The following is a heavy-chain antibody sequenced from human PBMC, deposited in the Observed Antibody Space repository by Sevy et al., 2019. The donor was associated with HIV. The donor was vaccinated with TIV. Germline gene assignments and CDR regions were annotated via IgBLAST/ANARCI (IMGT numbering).Heavy chain of an antibody. CDR3: AKGLGMVQGALLSDDI. CDR1: GFTFRSYG. V-gene: IGHV3-30*02. CDR2: IRYDGSTK. D-gene: IGHD3-10*01. Sequence: GPLRLSCAASGFTFRSYGMHWVRQAPGKGLEWVAFIRYDGSTKYYADSVKGRFTISRDNSKNTLYLQMNSLRGDDTSLYYCAKGLGMVQGALLSDDIWGQGTMVTVSS. J-gene: IGHJ3*02.